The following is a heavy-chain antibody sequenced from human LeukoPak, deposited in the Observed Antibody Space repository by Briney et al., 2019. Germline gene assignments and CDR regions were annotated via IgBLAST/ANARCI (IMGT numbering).Heavy chain of an antibody. CDR1: GFTVSSNY. Sequence: GGSLRLSCAATGFTVSSNYMSWVRQAPGKGLEWVSVIYSGGSTYYADSVKGRFTISRDNSKNTLYLQMNNLRAEDTAVYYCARGKSIGDLGYWGQGTLVTVSS. CDR2: IYSGGST. CDR3: ARGKSIGDLGY. J-gene: IGHJ4*02. D-gene: IGHD2-21*01. V-gene: IGHV3-66*01.